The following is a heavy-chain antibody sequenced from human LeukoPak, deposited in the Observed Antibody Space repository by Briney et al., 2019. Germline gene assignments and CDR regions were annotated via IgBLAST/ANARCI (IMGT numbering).Heavy chain of an antibody. CDR3: ARDLAGVASL. CDR2: ISSSSSYI. CDR1: GFTFSSYS. J-gene: IGHJ4*02. D-gene: IGHD3-3*01. V-gene: IGHV3-21*01. Sequence: GGSLRLSCAASGFTFSSYSMNWVRQAPGKGLEWVSSISSSSSYIYYADSVKGRFTISRDNAKNSLYLQMNSLRAEDTAAYYCARDLAGVASLWGQGTLVTVSS.